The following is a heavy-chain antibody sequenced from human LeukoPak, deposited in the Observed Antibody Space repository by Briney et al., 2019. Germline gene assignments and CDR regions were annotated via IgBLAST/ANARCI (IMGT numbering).Heavy chain of an antibody. D-gene: IGHD3-22*01. CDR3: ASVGGDYDSSGENDY. CDR2: INHSGST. CDR1: GGSFSGYY. J-gene: IGHJ4*02. Sequence: SETLSLTCAVYGGSFSGYYWSWIRQPPGKGLEWIGEINHSGSTNYNPSLKSRVTISVDTSKNQFSLKLSSVTAADTAVYYCASVGGDYDSSGENDYWGQGTLVTVSS. V-gene: IGHV4-34*01.